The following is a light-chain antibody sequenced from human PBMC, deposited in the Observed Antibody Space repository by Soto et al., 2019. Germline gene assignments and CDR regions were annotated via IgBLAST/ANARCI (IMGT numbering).Light chain of an antibody. CDR2: DVN. CDR3: CSYAGSPYV. J-gene: IGLJ1*01. CDR1: SSDVGGYNY. Sequence: QSVLAQPRSVSGSPGQSVTISCTGTSSDVGGYNYVSWYQQHPGKAPKLMIYDVNKRPSGVPDRFSGSKSGNTASLTITGLQAEDGADYYCCSYAGSPYVFGTGTKVTVL. V-gene: IGLV2-11*01.